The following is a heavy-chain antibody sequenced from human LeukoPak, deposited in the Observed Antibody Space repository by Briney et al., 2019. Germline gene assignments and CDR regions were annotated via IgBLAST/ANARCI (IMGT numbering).Heavy chain of an antibody. V-gene: IGHV3-30*02. J-gene: IGHJ3*02. CDR3: ARDGHTMAPGAGAFDI. D-gene: IGHD3-3*01. CDR1: GFTFSSYG. Sequence: GGSLRLSCAASGFTFSSYGMHWVRQAPGKGLEWVAFIRFDGSHKFQTDSVKGRFNISRDISKNTLFLQMNNLRPEDTAVYYCARDGHTMAPGAGAFDIWGQGTMVTVSS. CDR2: IRFDGSHK.